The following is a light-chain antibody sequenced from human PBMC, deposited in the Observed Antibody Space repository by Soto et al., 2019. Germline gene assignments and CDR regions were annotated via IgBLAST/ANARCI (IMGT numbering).Light chain of an antibody. CDR2: AAS. Sequence: DIQMTQSPSSLSASVGDRVTITCRASQGISNYLAWYQQKPGKVPKLLIYAASTLQSGVPSRFSSTGSGTDFTLTISSLQPEDVATYYCQKYTSAPQTFGQGTNVDIK. J-gene: IGKJ1*01. V-gene: IGKV1-27*01. CDR1: QGISNY. CDR3: QKYTSAPQT.